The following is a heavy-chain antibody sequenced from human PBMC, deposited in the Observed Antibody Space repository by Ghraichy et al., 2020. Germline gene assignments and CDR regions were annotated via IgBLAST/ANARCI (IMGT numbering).Heavy chain of an antibody. CDR2: IYHSGST. CDR1: GGSISSGGYS. CDR3: ASLVPDNVGWFDS. D-gene: IGHD2-8*02. J-gene: IGHJ5*01. V-gene: IGHV4-30-2*01. Sequence: SETLSLTCAVSGGSISSGGYSWSWIRQPPGKGLEWIGYIYHSGSTYYNPSLKSRVTISVDRSKNQFSLKLSSVTAADTAVYYCASLVPDNVGWFDSWGQGTLVTVSS.